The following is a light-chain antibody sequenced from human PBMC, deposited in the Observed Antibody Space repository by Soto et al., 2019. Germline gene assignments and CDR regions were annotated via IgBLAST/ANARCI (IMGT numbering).Light chain of an antibody. V-gene: IGKV3-15*01. CDR2: GAS. CDR1: QSVSSN. Sequence: EIVMTQSPATLSVSPGDRATLSCRASQSVSSNFAWYQQKPGQAPRLLIYGASTRATGIPARFSGSGSGTEFTLTISSLQSEDFAVYYCQQYNNWPPWTFGQGTKVDIK. J-gene: IGKJ1*01. CDR3: QQYNNWPPWT.